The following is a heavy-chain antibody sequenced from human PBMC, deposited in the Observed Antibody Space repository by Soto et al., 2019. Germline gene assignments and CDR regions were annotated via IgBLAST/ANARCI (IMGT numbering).Heavy chain of an antibody. CDR2: MNPKAGNS. CDR1: GYTVTSYD. V-gene: IGHV1-8*01. CDR3: ARPADTNGWNGFRVDKYYFEL. Sequence: GSVKISCKASGYTVTSYDIYWVRQATGQGLEWMGWMNPKAGNSGYAQKFQGRVTMTSDTSISTAHMELISLRSEDTAVYYCARPADTNGWNGFRVDKYYFELRGQGKMVIVS. D-gene: IGHD1-1*01. J-gene: IGHJ3*01.